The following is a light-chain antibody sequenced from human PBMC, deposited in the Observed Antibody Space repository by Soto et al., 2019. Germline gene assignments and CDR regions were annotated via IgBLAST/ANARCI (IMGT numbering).Light chain of an antibody. CDR3: QQFNSYPS. J-gene: IGKJ3*01. CDR2: DAS. CDR1: QGISSA. V-gene: IGKV1-13*02. Sequence: ALQLTQSPSSLSASVGDRVTITCRASQGISSALAWYQQKPGKAPKLLIYDASSLESGVPSRFSGSGSWTDFTLTISSLEPEDFATYYCQQFNSYPSFAPGTKVDIK.